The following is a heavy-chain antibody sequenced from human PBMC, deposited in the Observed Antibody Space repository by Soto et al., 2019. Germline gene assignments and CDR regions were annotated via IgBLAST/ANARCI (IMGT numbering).Heavy chain of an antibody. J-gene: IGHJ6*02. CDR3: VRVGWGYSYGNGLDD. V-gene: IGHV3-30-3*01. CDR2: IQHNGNDI. Sequence: QVYLVESGGGVVQPGGSLRLSCEASGFAFSAYSMHWVRQAPGKGLEWVAVIQHNGNDIYYGDSVRGRFTDSRDNYKNILYLQMNGLTPEDTALYYCVRVGWGYSYGNGLDDWGQGTTVSVSS. D-gene: IGHD5-18*01. CDR1: GFAFSAYS.